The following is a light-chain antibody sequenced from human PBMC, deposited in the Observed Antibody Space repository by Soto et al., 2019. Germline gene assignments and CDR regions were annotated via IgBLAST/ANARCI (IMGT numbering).Light chain of an antibody. CDR2: WAS. CDR1: RSVLYSSNNKNY. Sequence: DIVMTQSPDSLAVSLGERATINCKSSRSVLYSSNNKNYLAWYQQKPGQPPKLLIYWASTRESGVPDRFSGSGSGKDFTLTISSLQAEDVAVYYCQQYYSTPCTFGQGTKLEIK. CDR3: QQYYSTPCT. V-gene: IGKV4-1*01. J-gene: IGKJ2*02.